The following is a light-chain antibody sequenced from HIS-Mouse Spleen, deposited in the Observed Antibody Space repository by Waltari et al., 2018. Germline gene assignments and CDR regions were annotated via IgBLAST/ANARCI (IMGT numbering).Light chain of an antibody. CDR1: ALPKQY. V-gene: IGLV3-25*03. CDR2: KDS. CDR3: QSADSSGTYQDVV. J-gene: IGLJ2*01. Sequence: SYELTQPPSVSVSPGQTARITCSGDALPKQYAYCYQQKPGQAPVLVIYKDSERPSGIPGRFSGSSSGTTVTLTISGVQAEDEADYYCQSADSSGTYQDVVFGGGTKLTVL.